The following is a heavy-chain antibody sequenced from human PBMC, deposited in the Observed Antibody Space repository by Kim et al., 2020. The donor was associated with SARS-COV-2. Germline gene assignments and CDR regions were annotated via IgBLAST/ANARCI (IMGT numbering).Heavy chain of an antibody. CDR3: ARGRNHAMDV. Sequence: GGSLRLSCAASGLTVSTSWMYWVRQGPGKGLEWVSDINYDGSGTRSADSVKGRFTIFKDNAKNTLYLQMNSLRAEDTAVYYCARGRNHAMDVWGRGTTVT. V-gene: IGHV3-74*01. J-gene: IGHJ6*02. CDR2: INYDGSGT. D-gene: IGHD1-1*01. CDR1: GLTVSTSW.